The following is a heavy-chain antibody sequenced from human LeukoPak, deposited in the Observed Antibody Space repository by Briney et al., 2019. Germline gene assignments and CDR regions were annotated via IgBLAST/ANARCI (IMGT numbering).Heavy chain of an antibody. Sequence: GGSLRLSCVASGFTVSSNHMSCVRQAPGKGLEWVSVLYSGGLTYYADSVKGRFIISRDNSKNTLYFQMNSLRAEDTAVYYCARESSYHGCFDYWGQGTLVTVSS. J-gene: IGHJ4*02. CDR2: LYSGGLT. CDR3: ARESSYHGCFDY. D-gene: IGHD3-10*01. CDR1: GFTVSSNH. V-gene: IGHV3-53*01.